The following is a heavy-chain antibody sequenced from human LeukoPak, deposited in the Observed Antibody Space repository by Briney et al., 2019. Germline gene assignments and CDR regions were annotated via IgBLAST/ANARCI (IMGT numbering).Heavy chain of an antibody. CDR3: ARDSPPLLWFGELDAFDI. CDR2: ISAYNGNT. J-gene: IGHJ3*02. CDR1: GYTFTSYG. Sequence: SVKVSCKASGYTFTSYGISWVRQAPGQGLEWMGWISAYNGNTNYAQKLQGRVTMTTDTSTSTAYMELRSLRSDDTAVYYCARDSPPLLWFGELDAFDIWGQGTMVTVSS. D-gene: IGHD3-10*01. V-gene: IGHV1-18*01.